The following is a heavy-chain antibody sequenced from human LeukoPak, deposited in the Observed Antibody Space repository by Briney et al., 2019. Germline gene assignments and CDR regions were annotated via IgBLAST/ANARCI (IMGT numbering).Heavy chain of an antibody. CDR3: ARSASYWELTFDY. V-gene: IGHV3-64*01. CDR2: ISSNGGST. Sequence: PGGSLRLSCAASGFTFSSYAMHWVRQAPGKGLEYVSAISSNGGSTYYANSVKGRFTISRDNSKNTLYLQMGSLRAEDMAVYYCARSASYWELTFDYWGQGTLVTVSS. CDR1: GFTFSSYA. J-gene: IGHJ4*02. D-gene: IGHD1-26*01.